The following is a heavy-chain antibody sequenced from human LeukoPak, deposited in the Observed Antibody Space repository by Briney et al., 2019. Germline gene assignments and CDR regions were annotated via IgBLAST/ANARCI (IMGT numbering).Heavy chain of an antibody. CDR3: ARGQWPDY. CDR2: ISSSSSYI. CDR1: GFTFSTYT. Sequence: GGSLRLSCAASGFTFSTYTMNWVRQAPGKGLEWVSSISSSSSYIAYSDSVKSRFTISRDNAKNSLYLQMNSLRAEDTAAFYCARGQWPDYWGQGTLLIVSS. J-gene: IGHJ4*02. V-gene: IGHV3-21*01. D-gene: IGHD6-19*01.